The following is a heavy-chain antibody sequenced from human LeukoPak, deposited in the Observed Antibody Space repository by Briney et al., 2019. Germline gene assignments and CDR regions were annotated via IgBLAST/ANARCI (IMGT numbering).Heavy chain of an antibody. J-gene: IGHJ4*02. CDR1: GFTFSCYW. Sequence: GGSLRLSCAASGFTFSCYWMTWVRQAPGKGLEWVANTKQDGSEKYYVDSVKGRFTISRDNAKNSLYLQMNSLRAEDTAVYYCARVGLLWFGESXXXDYWGQGTLXTVSS. D-gene: IGHD3-10*01. CDR2: TKQDGSEK. CDR3: ARVGLLWFGESXXXDY. V-gene: IGHV3-7*01.